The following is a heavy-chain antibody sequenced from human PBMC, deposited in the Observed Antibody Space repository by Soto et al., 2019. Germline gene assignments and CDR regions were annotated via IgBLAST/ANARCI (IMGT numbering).Heavy chain of an antibody. CDR1: GGSISSVDYY. J-gene: IGHJ4*02. Sequence: SETLSLTCTVSGGSISSVDYYWSWIRQPPGRGLEWIGYIYYSGSTYYNPPLKSRVTISVETSKNQFSLTLSTVTAAASAGYYCARDRITMIVPENWGQGTLVTVSS. CDR2: IYYSGST. D-gene: IGHD3-22*01. V-gene: IGHV4-30-4*01. CDR3: ARDRITMIVPEN.